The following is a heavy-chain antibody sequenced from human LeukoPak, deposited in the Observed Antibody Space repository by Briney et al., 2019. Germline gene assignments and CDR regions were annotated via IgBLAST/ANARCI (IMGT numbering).Heavy chain of an antibody. CDR3: TRAFEYGWFDP. Sequence: ASVKVSCKASGYTFIDYFMHWVRQAPGQGLEWMGWINPKTGGTTYAQNFQGRVTMTRDMSITTAYMDLSRLRSDDTAVYYCTRAFEYGWFDPWGQGTLVIVSS. CDR1: GYTFIDYF. V-gene: IGHV1-2*02. J-gene: IGHJ5*02. CDR2: INPKTGGT. D-gene: IGHD4-17*01.